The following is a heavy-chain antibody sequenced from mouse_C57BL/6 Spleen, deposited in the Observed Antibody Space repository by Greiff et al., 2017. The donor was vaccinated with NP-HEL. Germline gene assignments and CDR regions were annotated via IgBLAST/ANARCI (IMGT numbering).Heavy chain of an antibody. V-gene: IGHV3-6*01. CDR2: ISYDGSN. CDR1: GYSITSGYY. D-gene: IGHD2-4*01. J-gene: IGHJ3*01. Sequence: EVQLKESGPGLVKPSQSLSLTCSVTGYSITSGYYWNWIRQFPGNKLEWMGYISYDGSNNYNPSLKNRIPITRDTSKNQFFLKLNSVTTEDTATYYCARGYDYDPFAYWGQGTLVTVSA. CDR3: ARGYDYDPFAY.